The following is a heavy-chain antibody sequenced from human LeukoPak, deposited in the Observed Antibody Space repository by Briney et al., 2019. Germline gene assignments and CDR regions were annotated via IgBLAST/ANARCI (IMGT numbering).Heavy chain of an antibody. V-gene: IGHV4-39*07. CDR2: IYYSGST. J-gene: IGHJ4*02. CDR3: ARVKGFWSGYYNEDY. CDR1: GGSISSSSYY. D-gene: IGHD3-3*01. Sequence: SETLSLTCTVSGGSISSSSYYWGWIRQPPGKGLEWIGSIYYSGSTYYNPSLKSRVTISVDTSKNQFSLKLSSVTAADTAVYYCARVKGFWSGYYNEDYWGQGTLVTVSS.